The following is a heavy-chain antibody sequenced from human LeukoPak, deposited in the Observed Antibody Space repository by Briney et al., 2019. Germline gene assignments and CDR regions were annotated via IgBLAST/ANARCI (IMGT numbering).Heavy chain of an antibody. CDR2: IYYSGST. J-gene: IGHJ4*02. V-gene: IGHV4-59*08. Sequence: SETLSLTCTVSGGSISSYYWSWIRQPPGKGLEWIGYIYYSGSTNYNPSLKSRVTISVDTSKNQFSLKLSSVTAADTAVYYCAGGPGVGATFFGYWGQGTLVTVSS. CDR3: AGGPGVGATFFGY. D-gene: IGHD1-26*01. CDR1: GGSISSYY.